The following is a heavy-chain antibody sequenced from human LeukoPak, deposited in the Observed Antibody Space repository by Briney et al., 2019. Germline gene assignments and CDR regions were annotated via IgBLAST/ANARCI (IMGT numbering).Heavy chain of an antibody. CDR3: ARGPHGRIYDILTGFDY. Sequence: ASVKVSCKASGYTFTGYYMHWVRQAPGQGLEWMGWINPNSGGTNYAQKFQGRVTMTRDTSISTAYMELSRLRSDDTAVYYCARGPHGRIYDILTGFDYWGQGTLVTVSS. J-gene: IGHJ4*02. V-gene: IGHV1-2*02. CDR2: INPNSGGT. CDR1: GYTFTGYY. D-gene: IGHD3-9*01.